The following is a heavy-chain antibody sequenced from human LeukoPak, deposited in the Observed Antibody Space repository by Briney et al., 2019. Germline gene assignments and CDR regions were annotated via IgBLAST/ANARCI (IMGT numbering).Heavy chain of an antibody. J-gene: IGHJ3*02. CDR1: GGSISSSSYY. CDR3: ARGRGSGSPADAFDI. CDR2: IYYSGST. Sequence: SETLSLTCTVSGGSISSSSYYWGWIRQPPGKGLEWIGSIYYSGSTYYNPSLKSRVTISVDTSKNQFSLKLSSVTAADTAVYYCARGRGSGSPADAFDIWGQGTMVTVSS. D-gene: IGHD3-10*01. V-gene: IGHV4-39*01.